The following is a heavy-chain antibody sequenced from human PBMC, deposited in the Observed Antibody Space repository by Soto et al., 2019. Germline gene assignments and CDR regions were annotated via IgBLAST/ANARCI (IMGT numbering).Heavy chain of an antibody. CDR3: ARGRYGDY. J-gene: IGHJ4*02. CDR2: ISAHNGNT. V-gene: IGHV1-18*01. Sequence: QGHLVQSGAEVKKPGATVKVSCKGSGYTFTSYGITWVRQAPGQGLEWMGWISAHNGNTDYAQKRQGRVTVTRDTCTSTAYVELRSMRSGDTAVYYCARGRYGDYWGQGALATVSP. CDR1: GYTFTSYG. D-gene: IGHD1-1*01.